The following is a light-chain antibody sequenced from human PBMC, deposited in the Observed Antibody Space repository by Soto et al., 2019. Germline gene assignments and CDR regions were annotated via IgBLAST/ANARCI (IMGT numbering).Light chain of an antibody. CDR1: TGAVTKNNY. Sequence: QTVVTQEPSLTVSPGGIVTLTCASSTGAVTKNNYPNWFQQKPGQPPRALIYDTATKYSWTPARFSGSLLGGKAALTLSGVQPEDEADYHCLLYYGGVQLIFGGGTKLTVL. V-gene: IGLV7-43*01. J-gene: IGLJ2*01. CDR3: LLYYGGVQLI. CDR2: DTA.